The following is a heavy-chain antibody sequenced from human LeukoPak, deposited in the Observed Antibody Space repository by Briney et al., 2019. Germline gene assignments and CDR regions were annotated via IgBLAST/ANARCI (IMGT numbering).Heavy chain of an antibody. J-gene: IGHJ6*03. Sequence: GASVKVSCKASGYTFTTYNINWVRQAPGQGLEWMGWISGYNGNTNYAQKLQGRVTMTTDTSTSTAYMELRSLKSDDTAVYYCAREGDYYDCSGYYLHYYYMDVWGKGTTVTVSS. CDR2: ISGYNGNT. D-gene: IGHD3-22*01. CDR1: GYTFTTYN. CDR3: AREGDYYDCSGYYLHYYYMDV. V-gene: IGHV1-18*01.